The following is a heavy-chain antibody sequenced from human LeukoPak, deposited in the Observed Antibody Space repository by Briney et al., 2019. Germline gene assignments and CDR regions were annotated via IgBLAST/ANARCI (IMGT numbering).Heavy chain of an antibody. CDR3: ARSGYSYGADAFDI. CDR1: GGSISSYY. CDR2: IYYSGST. V-gene: IGHV4-59*01. D-gene: IGHD5-18*01. Sequence: SETLSFTCTVSGGSISSYYWSWIRQPPGKGLEWIGYIYYSGSTNYNPSLKSRVTISVDTSKNQFSLNLSSLTAADTAVYCCARSGYSYGADAFDIWGQGTMVTVSS. J-gene: IGHJ3*02.